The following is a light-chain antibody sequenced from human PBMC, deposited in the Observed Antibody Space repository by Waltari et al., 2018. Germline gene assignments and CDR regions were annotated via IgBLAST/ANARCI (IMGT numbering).Light chain of an antibody. V-gene: IGLV3-19*01. CDR2: GRN. Sequence: SSELTQDPAVSVAVGQTVRITCQGDSLKTYFASWYQQKPGQAPLLVIYGRNDRPSGIQDRFFGASTEAKSSLTITGAQAEDEADYFCNCRDSSGNHRFGGGTKLTVL. J-gene: IGLJ2*01. CDR1: SLKTYF. CDR3: NCRDSSGNHR.